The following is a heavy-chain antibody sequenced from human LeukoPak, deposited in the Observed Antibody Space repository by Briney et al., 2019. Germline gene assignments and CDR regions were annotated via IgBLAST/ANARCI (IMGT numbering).Heavy chain of an antibody. CDR2: IYYSGST. J-gene: IGHJ5*02. CDR1: GGSISSHY. V-gene: IGHV4-59*11. Sequence: SETLSHTCTVSGGSISSHYWSWIRQPPGKGLEWIGYIYYSGSTNYNPPLKSRVTISVDTSKNQFSLKLSSVTAADTAVYYCARYSSSWPNWFDPWGQGTLVTVSS. D-gene: IGHD6-13*01. CDR3: ARYSSSWPNWFDP.